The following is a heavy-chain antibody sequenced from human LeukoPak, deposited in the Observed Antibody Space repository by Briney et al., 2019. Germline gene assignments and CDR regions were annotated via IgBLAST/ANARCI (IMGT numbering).Heavy chain of an antibody. J-gene: IGHJ4*02. CDR1: GGTFSSYA. D-gene: IGHD3-22*01. V-gene: IGHV1-69*01. CDR3: ARAYYYDSSGYYSSSRYYFDY. CDR2: IIPISGTA. Sequence: GASVKVSCKASGGTFSSYAISWVRQAPGQGLEWMGGIIPISGTANYAQKFQGRVTITADESTSTAYMELSSLRSEDTAVYYCARAYYYDSSGYYSSSRYYFDYWGQETLVTVSS.